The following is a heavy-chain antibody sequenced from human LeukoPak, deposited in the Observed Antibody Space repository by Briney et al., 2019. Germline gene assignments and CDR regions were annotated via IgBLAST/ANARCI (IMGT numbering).Heavy chain of an antibody. CDR2: ISGSGGST. CDR1: GFTFSSYA. D-gene: IGHD5-18*01. CDR3: AKDGRMYNTAPDYFDY. V-gene: IGHV3-23*01. Sequence: PGGSLRLSCAASGFTFSSYAMSWVRQAPGKGLEWVSAISGSGGSTYYADSVKGRFTISRDNSKNTLYLQMNSLRAEDTAVYYCAKDGRMYNTAPDYFDYWGQGTLVTVSS. J-gene: IGHJ4*02.